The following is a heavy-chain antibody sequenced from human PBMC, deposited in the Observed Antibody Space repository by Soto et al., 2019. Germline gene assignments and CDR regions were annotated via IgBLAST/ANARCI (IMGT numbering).Heavy chain of an antibody. D-gene: IGHD2-21*02. CDR2: IRGSGGST. J-gene: IGHJ4*02. CDR3: AKARSPAIVLVTGIFDY. CDR1: GFTFRSYA. Sequence: EVQLLESGGGLVQPGGSLRLSCAASGFTFRSYAMTWVRQAPGKGLEWVSGIRGSGGSTDYADSVKGRFTVSRDKSKNTLSLKMNSLRAEDTAVYYCAKARSPAIVLVTGIFDYWGQGTLVTVSS. V-gene: IGHV3-23*01.